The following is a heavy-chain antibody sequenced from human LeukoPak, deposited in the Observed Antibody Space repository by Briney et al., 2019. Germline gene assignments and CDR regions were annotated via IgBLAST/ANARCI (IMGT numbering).Heavy chain of an antibody. CDR1: GYSFKNYW. CDR2: IYPGDYNT. J-gene: IGHJ6*02. CDR3: ARQGFVASYGVDV. Sequence: LGESLKISCKGSGYSFKNYWIAWVRQMPGKGLEWMGIIYPGDYNTRYNPSFQGQVTISADKSISTAYLQWSSLKASDTAKYYCARQGFVASYGVDVWGQGTTVTVSS. V-gene: IGHV5-51*01.